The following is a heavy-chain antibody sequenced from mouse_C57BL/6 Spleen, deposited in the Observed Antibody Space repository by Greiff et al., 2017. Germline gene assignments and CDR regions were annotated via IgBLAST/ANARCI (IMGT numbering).Heavy chain of an antibody. V-gene: IGHV5-4*01. CDR1: GFTFSSYA. CDR3: ARGVLLDY. CDR2: ISDGGSYT. Sequence: EVQRVESGGGLVKPGGSLKLSCAASGFTFSSYAMSWVRQTPEKRLEWVATISDGGSYTYYPDNVKGRFTISRDNAKNNLYLQMSHLKSEDTAMYYCARGVLLDYWGQGTTLTVSS. J-gene: IGHJ2*01.